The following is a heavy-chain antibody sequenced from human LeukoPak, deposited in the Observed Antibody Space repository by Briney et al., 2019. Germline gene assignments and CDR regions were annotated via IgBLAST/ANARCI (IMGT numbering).Heavy chain of an antibody. CDR2: ISSSSTYT. CDR3: AREAAFGM. J-gene: IGHJ3*02. V-gene: IGHV3-21*06. Sequence: PGGSLRLSCAASGFTFSSYPMNWVRQAPGKGLEWVSSISSSSTYTFYADSVKGRFTISRDNAKNSLYLQMNSLRAEDTAVYYCAREAAFGMWGQGTMVTVSS. CDR1: GFTFSSYP.